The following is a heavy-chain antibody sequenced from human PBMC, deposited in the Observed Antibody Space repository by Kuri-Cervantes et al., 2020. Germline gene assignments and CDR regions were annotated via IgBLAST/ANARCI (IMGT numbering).Heavy chain of an antibody. V-gene: IGHV3-9*01. CDR2: ISWNSGSI. CDR3: VRGNEGLLWFGEPYYGMDV. J-gene: IGHJ6*02. CDR1: GFTFDDYA. Sequence: GGSLRLSCAASGFTFDDYAMHWVRQAPGKGLEWVSGISWNSGSIGYADSVKGRFTISRDNAKNTLYLQMNSLRAEDTAVYYCVRGNEGLLWFGEPYYGMDVWGQGTTVTVSS. D-gene: IGHD3-10*01.